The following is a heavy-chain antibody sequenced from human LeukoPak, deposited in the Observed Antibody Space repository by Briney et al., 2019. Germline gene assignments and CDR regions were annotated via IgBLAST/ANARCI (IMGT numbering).Heavy chain of an antibody. V-gene: IGHV4-4*07. CDR3: ARYYYDSSGYYFVDY. CDR1: RGSISYFY. J-gene: IGHJ4*02. Sequence: SETLSLTCTVSRGSISYFYWSWIRQPAGKGLEWIGRIYTSGSTNYNPSLKSRVTISVDTSKNHFSLKLSSVTAADTAVYYCARYYYDSSGYYFVDYWGQGTLVTVSS. D-gene: IGHD3-22*01. CDR2: IYTSGST.